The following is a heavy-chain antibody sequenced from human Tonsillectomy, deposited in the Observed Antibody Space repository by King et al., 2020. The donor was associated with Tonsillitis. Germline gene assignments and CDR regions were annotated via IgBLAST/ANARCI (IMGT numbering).Heavy chain of an antibody. CDR3: ARVIRQQDYMDV. Sequence: VQLQESGPGLVKPSETLSLTCTVSGVSISSYYWSWIRQPPGKGLECIGYIYYSGSTNYNPSLKSRVTISVDTSKTQFSLKLSSVTAADTAVYYCARVIRQQDYMDVWGKGTTVTVSS. CDR1: GVSISSYY. CDR2: IYYSGST. D-gene: IGHD6-13*01. J-gene: IGHJ6*03. V-gene: IGHV4-59*01.